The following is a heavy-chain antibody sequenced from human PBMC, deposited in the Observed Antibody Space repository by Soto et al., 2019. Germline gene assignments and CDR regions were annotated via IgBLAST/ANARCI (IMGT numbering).Heavy chain of an antibody. D-gene: IGHD2-15*01. Sequence: SVKVSCKASGGTFSSYAISWVRQAPGQGLEWMGGIIPIFGTANYAQKFQGRVTITADESTSTAYMELSSLRSEDTAVYYCASVEVVAATIPVYFDYWGQGTLVTVSX. V-gene: IGHV1-69*13. CDR2: IIPIFGTA. CDR1: GGTFSSYA. J-gene: IGHJ4*02. CDR3: ASVEVVAATIPVYFDY.